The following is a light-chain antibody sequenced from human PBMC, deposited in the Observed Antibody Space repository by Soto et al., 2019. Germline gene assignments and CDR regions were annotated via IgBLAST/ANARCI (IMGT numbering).Light chain of an antibody. CDR1: SSDVGGYNY. CDR2: GVS. Sequence: ALTQPASVSGSPGQSITISCTGTSSDVGGYNYVSWYQQHPGKAPKLMIYGVSNRPSGVSNRFSGSRSGNTASLTISGLQAEDEADYYCSSYTSSSTPCVFGTGTKVTVL. J-gene: IGLJ1*01. V-gene: IGLV2-14*01. CDR3: SSYTSSSTPCV.